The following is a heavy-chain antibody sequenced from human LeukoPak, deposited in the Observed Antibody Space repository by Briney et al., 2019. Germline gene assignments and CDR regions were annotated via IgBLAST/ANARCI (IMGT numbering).Heavy chain of an antibody. V-gene: IGHV4-4*07. CDR3: AREWELRTYSWFDP. Sequence: PSETLSLTCTVSGGSISSYYWSWIRHPAGKGLELIGRIYTSGSTNYNPSLKSRVTMSVDTSKNQFSLKLSSVTAADTAVYYCAREWELRTYSWFDPWGQGTLVTVSS. CDR2: IYTSGST. CDR1: GGSISSYY. D-gene: IGHD1-26*01. J-gene: IGHJ5*02.